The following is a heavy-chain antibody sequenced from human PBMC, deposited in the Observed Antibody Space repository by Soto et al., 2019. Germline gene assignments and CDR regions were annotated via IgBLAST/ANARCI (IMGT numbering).Heavy chain of an antibody. D-gene: IGHD1-26*01. Sequence: GGSLRLSCAASGLTFSSYGMHWVRQAPGKGLEWVAVIWYDGSNKYYADSVKGRFTISRDNSMNTLYLQMNSLRAEDTAVYYCARASRSGSYDYYYGMDVWGQGTTVTV. CDR2: IWYDGSNK. CDR3: ARASRSGSYDYYYGMDV. V-gene: IGHV3-33*01. J-gene: IGHJ6*02. CDR1: GLTFSSYG.